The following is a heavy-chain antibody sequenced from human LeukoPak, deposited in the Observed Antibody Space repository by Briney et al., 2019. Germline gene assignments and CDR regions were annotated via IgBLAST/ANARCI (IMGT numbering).Heavy chain of an antibody. CDR3: ARHGGADYGDYVEAFDI. J-gene: IGHJ3*02. Sequence: SETLSLTCTVSGGSISSSSYYWGWIRQPPGKGLEWIGSIYYSGSTYYNPSLKSRVTISVDTSKNQFSLKLSSVTAADTAVYYCARHGGADYGDYVEAFDIWGQGTMVTVSP. CDR2: IYYSGST. V-gene: IGHV4-39*01. D-gene: IGHD4-17*01. CDR1: GGSISSSSYY.